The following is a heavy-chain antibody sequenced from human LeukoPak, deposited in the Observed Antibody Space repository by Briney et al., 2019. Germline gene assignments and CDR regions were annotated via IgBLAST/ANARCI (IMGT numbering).Heavy chain of an antibody. Sequence: SETLSLTCTVSGGSISSYYWSWIRQPPGKGLEWIGYIYYSGSTNYNPSLKSRVTISVDTSKNQFSLKLSSVTAADTAVYYCARGQGYYYYYMDVWGKGTTVTVSS. CDR2: IYYSGST. J-gene: IGHJ6*03. CDR1: GGSISSYY. CDR3: ARGQGYYYYYMDV. V-gene: IGHV4-59*01.